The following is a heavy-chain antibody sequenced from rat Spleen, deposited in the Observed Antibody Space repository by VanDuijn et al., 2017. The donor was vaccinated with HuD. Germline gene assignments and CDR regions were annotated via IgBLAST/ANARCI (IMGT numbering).Heavy chain of an antibody. CDR1: GFTFNNYW. CDR3: VRHGVNYGAYNWFAY. J-gene: IGHJ3*01. CDR2: ITNTGGST. Sequence: EVQLVETGGGLVQPGRSLKLSCVASGFTFNNYWMTWIRQAPGKGLEWVASITNTGGSTYYPDSVKGRFTISRDNAKSTLYLQMNSLRSEDTAIYYCVRHGVNYGAYNWFAYWGQGTLVTVSS. D-gene: IGHD1-11*01. V-gene: IGHV5-31*01.